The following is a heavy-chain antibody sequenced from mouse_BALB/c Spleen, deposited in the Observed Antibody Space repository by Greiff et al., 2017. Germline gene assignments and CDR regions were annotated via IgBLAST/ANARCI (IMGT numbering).Heavy chain of an antibody. CDR1: GFSLTSYG. CDR3: ARAGRATYYAMDY. J-gene: IGHJ4*01. Sequence: VKLVESGPGLVAPSQSLSITCTVSGFSLTSYGVHWVRQPPGKGLEWLGVIWAGGSTNYNSALMSRLSISKDNSKSQVFLKMNSLQTDDTAMYYCARAGRATYYAMDYWGQGTSVTVSS. D-gene: IGHD3-1*01. V-gene: IGHV2-9*02. CDR2: IWAGGST.